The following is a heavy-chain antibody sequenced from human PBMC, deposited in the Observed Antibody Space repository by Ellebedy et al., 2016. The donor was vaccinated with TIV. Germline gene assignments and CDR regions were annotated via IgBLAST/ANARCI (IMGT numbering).Heavy chain of an antibody. CDR3: ARADLYSGDAFDI. CDR2: ISYDGSNK. V-gene: IGHV3-30*03. J-gene: IGHJ3*02. Sequence: GESLKISCAASGFTFSSYWMSWVRQAPGKGLEWVAVISYDGSNKYYADSVKGRFTISRDNSKNTLYLQMNSLRAEDTAVYYCARADLYSGDAFDIWGQGTMVTVSS. CDR1: GFTFSSYW. D-gene: IGHD6-13*01.